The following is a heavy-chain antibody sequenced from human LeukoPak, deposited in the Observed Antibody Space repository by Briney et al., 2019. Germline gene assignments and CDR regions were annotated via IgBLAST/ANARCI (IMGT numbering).Heavy chain of an antibody. Sequence: GASVKLSCKTSGYTFTTCDINWVRRATGQGLEWVGWMNPHSGNTAYAQKFQGRVTMTSNTSISTVYMELSSLRFEDTAVYYCARGLSGAGHLEYYYYYYMDVWGKGTTVTVSS. CDR2: MNPHSGNT. V-gene: IGHV1-8*02. CDR3: ARGLSGAGHLEYYYYYYMDV. J-gene: IGHJ6*03. D-gene: IGHD3-10*01. CDR1: GYTFTTCD.